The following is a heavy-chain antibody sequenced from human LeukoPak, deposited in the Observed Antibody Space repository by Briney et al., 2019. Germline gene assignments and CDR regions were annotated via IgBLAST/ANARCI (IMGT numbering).Heavy chain of an antibody. CDR2: IYYSGST. Sequence: ASETLSLTCTVSGGSISSYYWSWIRQPPGKGLEWIGYIYYSGSTNYNPSLKSRVTISVDTSKNQFSLKLSSVTAADTAVYYCARGRWFGELSKPFDYWGQGTLVTVSS. J-gene: IGHJ4*02. V-gene: IGHV4-59*08. CDR3: ARGRWFGELSKPFDY. CDR1: GGSISSYY. D-gene: IGHD3-10*01.